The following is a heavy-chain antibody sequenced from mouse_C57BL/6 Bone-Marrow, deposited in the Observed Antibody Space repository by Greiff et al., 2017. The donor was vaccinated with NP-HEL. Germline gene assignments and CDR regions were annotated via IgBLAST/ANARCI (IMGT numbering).Heavy chain of an antibody. CDR3: ARGAMDY. CDR2: ISSGSSTI. J-gene: IGHJ4*01. CDR1: GFTFSDYG. Sequence: EVQLVESGGGLVKPGGSLKLSCAASGFTFSDYGMHWVRQAPEKGLEWVAYISSGSSTIYYAATVKGRFTISRDNAKNTLFLQMTSLRSEDTAMYYCARGAMDYWGQGTSVTVSS. V-gene: IGHV5-17*01.